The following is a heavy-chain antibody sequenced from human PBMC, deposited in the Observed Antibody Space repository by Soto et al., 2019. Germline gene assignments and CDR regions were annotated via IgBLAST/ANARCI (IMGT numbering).Heavy chain of an antibody. D-gene: IGHD2-8*02. V-gene: IGHV3-23*01. Sequence: EVQLLESGGGLVQPGGSLRLSCAASGFTFSYYVMSWIRQAPGKGLEWVSTIGSSDGSTYYAASVKGRFTISRDNSRDTLYLQMNSLRAEYTAVYYCAKDRGGVKVFGSANWGQGTLVIVSS. CDR1: GFTFSYYV. CDR2: IGSSDGST. CDR3: AKDRGGVKVFGSAN. J-gene: IGHJ4*02.